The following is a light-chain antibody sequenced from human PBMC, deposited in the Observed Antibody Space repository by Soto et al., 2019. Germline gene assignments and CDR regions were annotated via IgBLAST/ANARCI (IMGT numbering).Light chain of an antibody. CDR3: QQYGSSPQT. V-gene: IGKV3D-20*01. CDR2: DAS. Sequence: EIALTQSPATLSMSPGDRATLSCGASQSVKSNYLAWYQQKPGLAPRLLIYDASSRTAGIPDRFSGSGSGTDFTLTISRLEPEDFAVYYCQQYGSSPQTFGQGTKVDI. CDR1: QSVKSNY. J-gene: IGKJ1*01.